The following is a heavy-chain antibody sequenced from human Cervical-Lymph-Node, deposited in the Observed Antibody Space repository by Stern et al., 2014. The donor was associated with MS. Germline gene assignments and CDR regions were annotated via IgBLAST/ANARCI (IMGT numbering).Heavy chain of an antibody. J-gene: IGHJ5*01. V-gene: IGHV5-51*01. CDR3: ATQGPIYNWFDS. CDR1: GYTFIDYY. Sequence: MQLVQSGAEVKKPGESLKISCQGSGYTFIDYYIGWVRQMPGKGLEWMGIIYPGDSHTTYSPSFRGQVTISADKSISTAYLEWSSLEASDSAMYYCATQGPIYNWFDSWGQGTLVTVSS. CDR2: IYPGDSHT.